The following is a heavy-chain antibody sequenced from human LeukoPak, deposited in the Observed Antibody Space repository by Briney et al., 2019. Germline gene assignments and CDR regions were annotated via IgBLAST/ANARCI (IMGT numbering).Heavy chain of an antibody. Sequence: SETLSLTCTVSGGSISSSSYYWSWIRQPPGKGLEWTGYIYYSGSTNYNPSLKSRISISVDTSKNQFSLKLSSVTAADTAVYYCARVEMATMTFDYWAREPWSPSPQ. CDR1: GGSISSSSYY. CDR3: ARVEMATMTFDY. D-gene: IGHD5-24*01. CDR2: IYYSGST. J-gene: IGHJ4*02. V-gene: IGHV4-61*01.